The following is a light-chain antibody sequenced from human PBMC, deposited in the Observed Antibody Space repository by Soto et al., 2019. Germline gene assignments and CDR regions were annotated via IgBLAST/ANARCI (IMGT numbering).Light chain of an antibody. CDR3: YSYADSATRV. CDR2: EAS. V-gene: IGLV2-23*01. Sequence: QSVLTQPPSASGTPGQTITISCTGTSSDIGSYDLVSWYQQHPGKAPKLVIYEASKRPSGVSNRFSGSKSGNTASLTISGLQAEDEADYYCYSYADSATRVFGGGTQLTVL. J-gene: IGLJ3*02. CDR1: SSDIGSYDL.